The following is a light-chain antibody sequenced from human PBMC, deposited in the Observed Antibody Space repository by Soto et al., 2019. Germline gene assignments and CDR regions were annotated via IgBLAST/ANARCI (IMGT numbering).Light chain of an antibody. CDR1: SGSVSSSYY. CDR3: VLYMGSGIWV. Sequence: QTVVTQEPSFSVSPGRTVTLTCGLNSGSVSSSYYPSWYQQTPGQAPRTLIYSTNTRSSGVPDRFSGSILGNKAALTITGAQADDESDYYCVLYMGSGIWVFGGGTKLTV. V-gene: IGLV8-61*01. J-gene: IGLJ3*02. CDR2: STN.